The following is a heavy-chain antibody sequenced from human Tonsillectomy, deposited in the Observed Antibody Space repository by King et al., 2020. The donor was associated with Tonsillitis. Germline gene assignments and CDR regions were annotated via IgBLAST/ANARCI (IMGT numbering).Heavy chain of an antibody. D-gene: IGHD6-13*01. V-gene: IGHV5-51*03. CDR3: ATGYSTTYYDY. CDR1: GYSFSSFW. Sequence: QLVQSGAEVKKPGESLRISCQGSGYSFSSFWVAWVRQMPEKGLEWMGIIFPGDSDTRYSPSFQGQVTISADKSISTAYLQWSSLKASDTAMYYCATGYSTTYYDYWGQGTLVTVSS. J-gene: IGHJ4*02. CDR2: IFPGDSDT.